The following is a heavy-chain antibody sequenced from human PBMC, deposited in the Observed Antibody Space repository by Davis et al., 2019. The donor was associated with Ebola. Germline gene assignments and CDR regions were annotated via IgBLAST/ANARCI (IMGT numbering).Heavy chain of an antibody. CDR2: IYDQST. V-gene: IGHV3-53*05. CDR1: GFTVSSNN. Sequence: GGSLGLSCPASGFTVSSNNMSWVRQPPGKGLEWVSVIYDQSTAYADAVRGRFIISRDKSNNTLYLEMSSLRVDDTAVYYCATTQWLREFDNWGQGTLVTVSS. D-gene: IGHD6-19*01. J-gene: IGHJ4*02. CDR3: ATTQWLREFDN.